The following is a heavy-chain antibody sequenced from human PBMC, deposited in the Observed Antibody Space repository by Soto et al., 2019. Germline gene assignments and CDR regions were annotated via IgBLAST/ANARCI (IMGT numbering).Heavy chain of an antibody. V-gene: IGHV4-4*07. CDR2: IRSSGNT. D-gene: IGHD3-10*01. CDR3: ARGVGGGSGRYYRDHNNGIDV. J-gene: IGHJ6*02. CDR1: GGSIMRDY. Sequence: QVQLQESGPRLVKPSETLSLTCTVSGGSIMRDYWSWIRQPAGKGLEWIGRIRSSGNTNFNPSLSSRVTMSIDTPNNQFFLRLTSVTAADTALYFCARGVGGGSGRYYRDHNNGIDVWGQGATVTVSS.